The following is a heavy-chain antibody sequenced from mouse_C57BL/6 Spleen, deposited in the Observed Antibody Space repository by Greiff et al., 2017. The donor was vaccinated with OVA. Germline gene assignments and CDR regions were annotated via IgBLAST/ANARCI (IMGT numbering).Heavy chain of an antibody. CDR2: IDPSDSET. V-gene: IGHV1-52*01. CDR3: ARSEDYGRGFAY. D-gene: IGHD1-1*01. J-gene: IGHJ3*01. CDR1: GYTFTSYW. Sequence: QVQLKQPGAELVRPGSSVKLSCKASGYTFTSYWMHWVKQRPIQGLEWIGNIDPSDSETHYNQKFKDKATLTVDKSSSTAYMQLSSLTSEDSAVYYCARSEDYGRGFAYWGQGTLVTVSA.